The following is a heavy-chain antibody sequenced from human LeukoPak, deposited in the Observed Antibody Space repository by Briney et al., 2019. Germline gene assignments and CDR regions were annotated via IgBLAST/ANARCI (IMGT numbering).Heavy chain of an antibody. V-gene: IGHV1-8*01. D-gene: IGHD6-13*01. CDR2: MNAKSGHT. CDR3: ARDLRIGSSSFGLVY. J-gene: IGHJ4*02. Sequence: ASVKVSCKASGYTFTSYHIDWVRQAPGQGPEWMGWMNAKSGHTGYAQNLEGRVTMTTDTSTSTAYMELRSLRSDDTAVYYCARDLRIGSSSFGLVYWGQGTLVTVSS. CDR1: GYTFTSYH.